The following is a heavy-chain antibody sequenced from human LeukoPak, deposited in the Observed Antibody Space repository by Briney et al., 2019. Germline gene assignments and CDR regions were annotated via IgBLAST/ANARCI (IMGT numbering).Heavy chain of an antibody. J-gene: IGHJ4*02. CDR2: INHSGST. CDR1: GGSFSGYY. CDR3: ARLRWLREGLDY. V-gene: IGHV4-34*01. D-gene: IGHD5-12*01. Sequence: SETLSLTCAVYGGSFSGYYWSWIRQRPGKGLEWIGEINHSGSTNYNPSLKSRVTISVDTSKNQFSLKLSSVTAADTAVYYCARLRWLREGLDYWGQGTLVTVSS.